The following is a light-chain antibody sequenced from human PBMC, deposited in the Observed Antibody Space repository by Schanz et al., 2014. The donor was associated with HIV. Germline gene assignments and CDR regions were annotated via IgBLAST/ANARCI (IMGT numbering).Light chain of an antibody. Sequence: QSALTQPASVSGSPGQSITISCTGTSSDVGSYNLVSWYQHHPGKAPKLMIYEVSKRPSGVSNRFSGSKSGNTASLTISGLQAEDEADYYCSSYSSESSPYVFGTGTKLTVL. V-gene: IGLV2-23*02. J-gene: IGLJ1*01. CDR2: EVS. CDR3: SSYSSESSPYV. CDR1: SSDVGSYNL.